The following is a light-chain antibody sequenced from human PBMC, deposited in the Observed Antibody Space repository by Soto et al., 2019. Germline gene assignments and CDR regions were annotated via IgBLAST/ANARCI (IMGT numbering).Light chain of an antibody. J-gene: IGLJ1*01. CDR2: EVT. Sequence: QSVLTQPPSASGTPGQKVTISCTGTSSDIGAYDYVSWFQQHPGKAPKLILYEVTTRPSGISSRFSGSKSGNTASLTISGLQADDEAYYYCSSYTSTNTPYVFGTGTKVTVL. CDR3: SSYTSTNTPYV. V-gene: IGLV2-14*03. CDR1: SSDIGAYDY.